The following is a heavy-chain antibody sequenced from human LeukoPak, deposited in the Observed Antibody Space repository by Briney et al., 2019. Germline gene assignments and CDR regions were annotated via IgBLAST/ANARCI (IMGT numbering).Heavy chain of an antibody. CDR3: ASFYCSSTSCSDWFDP. D-gene: IGHD2-2*01. J-gene: IGHJ5*02. CDR1: GYTFTGYY. CDR2: ISAYNGNT. Sequence: VASVKVSCKASGYTFTGYYMHWVRQAPGQGLEWMGWISAYNGNTNYAQKLQGRVTMTTDTSTSTAYMELRSLRSDDTAVYYCASFYCSSTSCSDWFDPWGQGTLVTVSS. V-gene: IGHV1-18*04.